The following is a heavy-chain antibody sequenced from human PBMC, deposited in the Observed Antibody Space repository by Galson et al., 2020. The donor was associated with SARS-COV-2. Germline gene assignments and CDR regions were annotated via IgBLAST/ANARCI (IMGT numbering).Heavy chain of an antibody. Sequence: ASETLSLTCTVSGDSISSGSYYWSWLRQHPGKGLEWIGYINYSGSTYYNPSLRGRATISVDTSKNQFSLKLTSVTAVDTAVYFCARDARWSWGSDDWGRGSLVTVSS. D-gene: IGHD3-16*01. CDR2: INYSGST. V-gene: IGHV4-31*03. CDR1: GDSISSGSYY. CDR3: ARDARWSWGSDD. J-gene: IGHJ4*02.